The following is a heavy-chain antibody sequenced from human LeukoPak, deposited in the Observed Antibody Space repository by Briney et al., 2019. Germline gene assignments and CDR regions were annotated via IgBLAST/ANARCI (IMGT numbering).Heavy chain of an antibody. J-gene: IGHJ1*01. CDR2: ISSSGSTI. D-gene: IGHD2-2*01. CDR3: ARSNMPAPFQH. Sequence: GGSLRLSCAASGFTFSSYEMNWVRQAPGKGLEWVSYISSSGSTIYYADSVKGRFTISRDNSKNTLFLQMNSLRVEDTAVYYCARSNMPAPFQHWGQGTLVTVSS. V-gene: IGHV3-48*03. CDR1: GFTFSSYE.